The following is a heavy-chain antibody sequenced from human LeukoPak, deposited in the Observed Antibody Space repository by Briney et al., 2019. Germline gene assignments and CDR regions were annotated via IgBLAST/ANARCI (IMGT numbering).Heavy chain of an antibody. D-gene: IGHD2-15*01. CDR3: ARGESGGSSWFDP. CDR1: GYTFTDYY. Sequence: GASVKVSCKASGYTFTDYYMHWVQQAPGKGLEWMGRVDPEDGETIYAEKFQGRVTITADTSTDTAYMELSSLRSEDTAVYYCARGESGGSSWFDPWGQGTLVTVSS. V-gene: IGHV1-69-2*01. J-gene: IGHJ5*02. CDR2: VDPEDGET.